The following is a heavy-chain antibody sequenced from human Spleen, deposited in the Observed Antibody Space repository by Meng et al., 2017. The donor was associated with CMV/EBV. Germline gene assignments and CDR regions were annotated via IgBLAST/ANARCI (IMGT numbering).Heavy chain of an antibody. CDR3: ARDIVVVPAAYNWFDP. D-gene: IGHD2-2*01. Sequence: GKLQQWGAGLLKPSETLSLTCAVYGGSFSGYYWSWIRQPPGKGLEWIGEINHSGSTNYNPSLKSRVTISVDTSKNQFSLKLSSVTAADTAVYYCARDIVVVPAAYNWFDPWGQGTLVTVSS. CDR2: INHSGST. J-gene: IGHJ5*02. CDR1: GGSFSGYY. V-gene: IGHV4-34*01.